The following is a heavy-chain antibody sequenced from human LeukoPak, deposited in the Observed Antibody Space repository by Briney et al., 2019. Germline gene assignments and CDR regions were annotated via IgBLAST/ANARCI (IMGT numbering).Heavy chain of an antibody. CDR2: IYPGDSDT. D-gene: IGHD3-22*01. J-gene: IGHJ3*02. V-gene: IGHV5-51*03. Sequence: KPGESLKISCKGSGYIFTSYWIGWVRQMPGKGLEWMGIIYPGDSDTRYSPSFQGQVTISADKSISTAYLQWSSLKASDTAMYYCARAYDSNGYKTQDDAFDIWGQGTMVTVSS. CDR1: GYIFTSYW. CDR3: ARAYDSNGYKTQDDAFDI.